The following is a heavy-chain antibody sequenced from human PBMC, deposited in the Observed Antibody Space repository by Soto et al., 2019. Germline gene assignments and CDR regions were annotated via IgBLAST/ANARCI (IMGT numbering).Heavy chain of an antibody. CDR3: ARQGEYGDYGNHWYFDL. V-gene: IGHV4-39*01. CDR2: IYYSGST. Sequence: SEILSLTCTVSGGSISSRSYYWGWIRQPPGKGLEWIGSIYYSGSTYYNPSLKSRVTISVDTSKNQFSLKLSSVTAADTAVYYCARQGEYGDYGNHWYFDLWGRGTLVTVSS. J-gene: IGHJ2*01. CDR1: GGSISSRSYY. D-gene: IGHD4-17*01.